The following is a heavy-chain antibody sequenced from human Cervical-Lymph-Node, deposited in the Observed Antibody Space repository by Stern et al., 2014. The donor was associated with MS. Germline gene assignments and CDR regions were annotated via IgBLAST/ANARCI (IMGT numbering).Heavy chain of an antibody. CDR2: INPNSGGT. CDR3: ARSLYDVLTSYFPYYFDY. D-gene: IGHD3-9*01. CDR1: GYTFAGYY. J-gene: IGHJ4*02. Sequence: VQLVQSGAEVKKPGASVKVSCKASGYTFAGYYMHWVRQAPGQGLEWMGRINPNSGGTNYVRNFQGRVTMTRDTSISTAYMELTRLTSDDTAVYYCARSLYDVLTSYFPYYFDYWGQGTLVTVSS. V-gene: IGHV1-2*06.